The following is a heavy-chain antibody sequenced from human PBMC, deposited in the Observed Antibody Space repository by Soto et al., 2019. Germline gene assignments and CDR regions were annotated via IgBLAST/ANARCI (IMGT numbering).Heavy chain of an antibody. V-gene: IGHV1-69*13. CDR3: ASGIRFDP. CDR1: GGTFSSNP. Sequence: VASVKVSCKATGGTFSSNPISWVRQAPGQGLEWMGGIIPMIGTANYAQKFQGRVTITADDSTSTGYMELHILRSEDTAVYYCASGIRFDPWGKGTLVTVSS. J-gene: IGHJ5*02. CDR2: IIPMIGTA. D-gene: IGHD1-1*01.